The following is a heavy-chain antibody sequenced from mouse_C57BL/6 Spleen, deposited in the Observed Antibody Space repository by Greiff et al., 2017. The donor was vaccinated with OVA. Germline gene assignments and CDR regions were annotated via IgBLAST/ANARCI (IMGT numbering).Heavy chain of an antibody. V-gene: IGHV5-12*01. CDR3: SSRNWDDWYFDV. CDR1: GFTFSDYY. CDR2: ISNGGGST. Sequence: EVKLMESGGGLVQPGGSLKLSCAASGFTFSDYYMYWVRQTPEKRLEWVAYISNGGGSTYYPDTVKGRFTISRDNAKNTLYLQMSRLKSEDTAMYYCSSRNWDDWYFDVWGTGTTVTVSS. D-gene: IGHD4-1*02. J-gene: IGHJ1*03.